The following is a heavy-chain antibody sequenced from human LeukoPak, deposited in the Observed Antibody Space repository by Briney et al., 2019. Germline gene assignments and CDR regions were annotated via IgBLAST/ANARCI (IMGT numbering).Heavy chain of an antibody. J-gene: IGHJ5*02. D-gene: IGHD6-19*01. CDR1: GGSFSGYY. V-gene: IGHV4-34*01. Sequence: SETLSLTCAVYGGSFSGYYWSWIRQPPGKGLEWIGSIYYSGSTYYNPSLKSRVTISADTSKNQFSLKLSSVTAADTAVYYCARRKRAGNWFDPWGQGTLVTVSS. CDR3: ARRKRAGNWFDP. CDR2: IYYSGST.